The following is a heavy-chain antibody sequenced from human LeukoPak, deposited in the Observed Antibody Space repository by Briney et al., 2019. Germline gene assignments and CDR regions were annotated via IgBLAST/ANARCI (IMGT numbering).Heavy chain of an antibody. J-gene: IGHJ5*02. V-gene: IGHV3-23*01. Sequence: GGSLRLSCAASGFTFSSYAMSWVRQAPGKGLEWVSAISGSGGSTYYADSVKGRFTISRDNSKNTLYLQMNRLRAEDTAVYYCAKDPYSTRAYNWFDPWGQGTLVTASS. CDR1: GFTFSSYA. CDR2: ISGSGGST. CDR3: AKDPYSTRAYNWFDP. D-gene: IGHD2-21*01.